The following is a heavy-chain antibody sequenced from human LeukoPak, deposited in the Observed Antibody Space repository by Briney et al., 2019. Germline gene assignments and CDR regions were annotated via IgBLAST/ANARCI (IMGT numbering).Heavy chain of an antibody. CDR2: TKPDGSAE. J-gene: IGHJ4*02. CDR3: ARDGGLHTNFDY. Sequence: PGGSLRLSCAASGFSFRNYWMGWVRQAPGKGLEWVANTKPDGSAEYYADSVRGRFTASRDNGNTFLYLQMNRLRAEATAVYYCARDGGLHTNFDYWGQGTLLTVSS. CDR1: GFSFRNYW. D-gene: IGHD2-15*01. V-gene: IGHV3-7*01.